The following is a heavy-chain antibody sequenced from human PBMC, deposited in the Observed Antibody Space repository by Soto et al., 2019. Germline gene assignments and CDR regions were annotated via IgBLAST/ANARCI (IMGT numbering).Heavy chain of an antibody. CDR3: ARDSGRDDFWSGRNWFDP. CDR2: IYYSGST. CDR1: GGSISSGGYY. J-gene: IGHJ5*02. Sequence: SETLSLTCTVSGGSISSGGYYWIWIRHHPGKGLEWIGYIYYSGSTYYNPSLKSRVTISVDTSKNQFSLKLSSVTAADTAVYYCARDSGRDDFWSGRNWFDPWGQGTLVIVSS. D-gene: IGHD3-3*01. V-gene: IGHV4-31*03.